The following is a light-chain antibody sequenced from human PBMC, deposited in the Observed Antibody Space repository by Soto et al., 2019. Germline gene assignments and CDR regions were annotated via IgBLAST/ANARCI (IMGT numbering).Light chain of an antibody. CDR3: SSYTSSSTRV. Sequence: QSALTQPPSVSGSPGQSVTISCTGTSSDVGSYNRVSRYQQPPGTAPKLMIYEVSNRPSGVPDRFSGSKSGNTASLTISGLQAEDEADYYCSSYTSSSTRVFGGGTKLTVL. CDR2: EVS. J-gene: IGLJ2*01. CDR1: SSDVGSYNR. V-gene: IGLV2-18*02.